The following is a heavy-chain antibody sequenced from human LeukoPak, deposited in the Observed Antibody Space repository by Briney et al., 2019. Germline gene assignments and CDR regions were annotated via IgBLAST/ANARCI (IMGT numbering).Heavy chain of an antibody. CDR1: GFTFSNYD. J-gene: IGHJ3*02. V-gene: IGHV3-30*18. Sequence: PGGSLRLSCAASGFTFSNYDMHWVRQAPGKGLEWVAFISNDGTNKYYPDSVKGRFTISRDNSKNTLYLQMISLRAEDTALYYCAKGKYGFDIWGQGTMVTVSS. CDR3: AKGKYGFDI. CDR2: ISNDGTNK.